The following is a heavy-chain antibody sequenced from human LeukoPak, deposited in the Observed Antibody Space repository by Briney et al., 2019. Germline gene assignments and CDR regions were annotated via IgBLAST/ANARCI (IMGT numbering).Heavy chain of an antibody. CDR3: ARVESSYSSSSRKDY. CDR1: GYTFTGYY. D-gene: IGHD6-6*01. V-gene: IGHV1-2*02. CDR2: INPNSGGT. Sequence: ATVKVSCKASGYTFTGYYMHWVRQAPGQGLEWMGWINPNSGGTNYAQKFQGRVTMTRDTSISTAYMELSGLRSDDTAVYYCARVESSYSSSSRKDYWGQGTLVTVSS. J-gene: IGHJ4*02.